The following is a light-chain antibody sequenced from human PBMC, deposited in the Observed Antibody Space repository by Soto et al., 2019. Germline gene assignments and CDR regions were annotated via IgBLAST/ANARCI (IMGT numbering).Light chain of an antibody. CDR1: QSISSW. CDR3: QQYNSYRG. V-gene: IGKV1-5*01. J-gene: IGKJ1*01. CDR2: DAS. Sequence: DIQMTQSPSTLSASVGDRVTITCRASQSISSWLAWYQQKPGKAPKLLIYDASSLESGVPSRFSGSGSGTEFTLTISSLQPDDFATYYCQQYNSYRGFGQGTQVEIK.